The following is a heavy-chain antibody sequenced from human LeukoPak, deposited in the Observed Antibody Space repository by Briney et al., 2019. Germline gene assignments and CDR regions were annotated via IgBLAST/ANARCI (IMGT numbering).Heavy chain of an antibody. V-gene: IGHV3-30*04. Sequence: GGSLRLSCAASGFTFSSYAIHWVRQAPGKGLEWVALISYDGSTKYSTDSVKGRFTISRDNSKNTLYLQMNSLRPEDTAVYYCARGSKGTARLNTMVRGVRVNYYYMDVWGKGTTVTVSS. J-gene: IGHJ6*03. CDR2: ISYDGSTK. CDR3: ARGSKGTARLNTMVRGVRVNYYYMDV. D-gene: IGHD3-10*01. CDR1: GFTFSSYA.